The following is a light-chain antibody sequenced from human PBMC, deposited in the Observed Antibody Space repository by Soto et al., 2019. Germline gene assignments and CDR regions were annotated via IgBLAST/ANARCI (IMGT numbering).Light chain of an antibody. CDR1: QSISSW. CDR3: QQYNSYSPG. CDR2: KAS. Sequence: DIQMTQSPSTLSASVGDRVTITCRASQSISSWLAWYQQKPGKAPKLLIYKASSLESGDPSRFSGSGSGTEFTLTISSLQPDDFATYYCQQYNSYSPGFGGGTKVEIK. V-gene: IGKV1-5*03. J-gene: IGKJ4*01.